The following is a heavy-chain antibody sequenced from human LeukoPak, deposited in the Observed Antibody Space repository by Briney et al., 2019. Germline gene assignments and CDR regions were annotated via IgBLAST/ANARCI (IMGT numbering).Heavy chain of an antibody. CDR1: GFTFSSYA. D-gene: IGHD6-25*01. J-gene: IGHJ4*02. Sequence: GGSLRLSCAASGFTFSSYAMSWVRQAPGKGLEWVSAISGSGGSTYYADSVKGRFTISRDNSKNTLYLQMNSLRAEDTAVYYCAKDTPDTVAAAPDDYYFDYWGLGTLITVSS. CDR3: AKDTPDTVAAAPDDYYFDY. CDR2: ISGSGGST. V-gene: IGHV3-23*01.